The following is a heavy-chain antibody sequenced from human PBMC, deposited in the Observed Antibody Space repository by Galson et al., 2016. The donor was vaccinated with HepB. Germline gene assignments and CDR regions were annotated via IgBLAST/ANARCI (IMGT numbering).Heavy chain of an antibody. V-gene: IGHV3-7*03. CDR3: ARDRSVGYDILDSYYKGNAFDI. Sequence: SLRLSCAASGSTVNVQYMSWARQAPGKGLEWVATIKQDGSEKFYVDSVKGRFTISRDNAKNSSYLQMNSLRAEDTAVYYCARDRSVGYDILDSYYKGNAFDIWGQGTMVTVSS. D-gene: IGHD3-9*01. CDR1: GSTVNVQY. CDR2: IKQDGSEK. J-gene: IGHJ3*02.